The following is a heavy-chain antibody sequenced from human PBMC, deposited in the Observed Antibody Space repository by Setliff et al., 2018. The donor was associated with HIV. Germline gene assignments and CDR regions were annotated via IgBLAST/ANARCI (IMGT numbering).Heavy chain of an antibody. CDR1: GGTFSSYV. CDR3: ARDGVIAAAGTDWFDP. CDR2: IIPMYGIA. Sequence: GASVKVSCKASGGTFSSYVISWVRQAPGQGPEWMGGIIPMYGIANYAQKFQGRVTITADESTSTAYMELSSLRSEDTAVYYCARDGVIAAAGTDWFDPWGQGTLVTVSS. D-gene: IGHD6-13*01. J-gene: IGHJ5*02. V-gene: IGHV1-69*13.